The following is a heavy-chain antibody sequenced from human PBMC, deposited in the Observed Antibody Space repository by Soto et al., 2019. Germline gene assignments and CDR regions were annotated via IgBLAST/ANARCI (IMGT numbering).Heavy chain of an antibody. D-gene: IGHD1-1*01. CDR2: IVSSGGNS. V-gene: IGHV3-21*01. Sequence: EVQLVESGGGLVKPGGSLRLSCAGSGFIFSDFTMNWVLQAPGTGLEWVASIVSSGGNSFSADSVKGRFIISRDNAKTSLDLQINSLIAEDTAVYYCAREKRHNSLGGRFGMDVWGQGTTVTV. J-gene: IGHJ6*02. CDR3: AREKRHNSLGGRFGMDV. CDR1: GFIFSDFT.